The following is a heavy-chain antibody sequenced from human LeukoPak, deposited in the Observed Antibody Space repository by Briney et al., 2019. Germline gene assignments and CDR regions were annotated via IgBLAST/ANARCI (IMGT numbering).Heavy chain of an antibody. D-gene: IGHD5-12*01. J-gene: IGHJ5*02. CDR1: GFTFSIYA. CDR3: AKTSGYRRFDP. Sequence: PGGSLRLSCAASGFTFSIYAMSWVRQAPGKGLEWVSAISGSGGSTYFADSVKGWFTISRDNSKNTLYLQMNSLRAEDTAVYYCAKTSGYRRFDPWGQGTLVTVSS. V-gene: IGHV3-23*01. CDR2: ISGSGGST.